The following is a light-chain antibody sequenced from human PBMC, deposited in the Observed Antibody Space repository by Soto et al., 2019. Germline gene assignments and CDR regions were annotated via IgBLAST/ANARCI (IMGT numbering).Light chain of an antibody. Sequence: EIVLTQSPGTLSLSPGERATLSCRASPSVSSTYLAWYQQKPGQAPRLLLYGASSRATGIPDRFSGSGSGTDFTLTISRLEPEDVAVYYCQQYGSSPPYTFGQGTKL. CDR1: PSVSSTY. CDR3: QQYGSSPPYT. V-gene: IGKV3-20*01. CDR2: GAS. J-gene: IGKJ2*01.